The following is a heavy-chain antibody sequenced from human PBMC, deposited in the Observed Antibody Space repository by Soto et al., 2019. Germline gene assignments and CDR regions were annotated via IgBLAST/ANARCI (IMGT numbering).Heavy chain of an antibody. CDR1: GGSFSGYY. CDR2: INHSGST. Sequence: SSETLSHTCAVYGGSFSGYYWSWIRQPPGKGLEWIGEINHSGSTNYNPSLKSRVTISVDTSKNQFSLKLSSVTAADTAVYYCARGAAAAGTLEYYYYGMDVWGQGTTVTVSS. V-gene: IGHV4-34*01. CDR3: ARGAAAAGTLEYYYYGMDV. J-gene: IGHJ6*02. D-gene: IGHD6-13*01.